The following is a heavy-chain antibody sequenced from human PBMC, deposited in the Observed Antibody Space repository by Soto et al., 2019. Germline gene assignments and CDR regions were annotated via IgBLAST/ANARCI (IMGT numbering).Heavy chain of an antibody. V-gene: IGHV3-74*01. Sequence: GGSLRLSCAASGFTFSSYWMHWVRQAPGKGLVWVSRINSDGSSTSYADSVKGRFTISRDNAKNTLYLQMNSLRAEDTAVYYCARGDVAPMVRGVTIDYWGQGTLVTVSS. CDR3: ARGDVAPMVRGVTIDY. J-gene: IGHJ4*02. D-gene: IGHD3-10*01. CDR2: INSDGSST. CDR1: GFTFSSYW.